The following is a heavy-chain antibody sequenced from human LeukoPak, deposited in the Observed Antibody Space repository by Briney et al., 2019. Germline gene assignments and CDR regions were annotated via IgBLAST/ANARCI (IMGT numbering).Heavy chain of an antibody. V-gene: IGHV3-66*01. CDR2: IYSGGST. Sequence: GGSLRLSCAASGFTVSSNYMSWVRQAPGKGLEWVSVIYSGGSTYYADSVKGRFTISRDNSKNTLYLQMNSLRAEDTAVYYCARARTVVDGWGSIVVVPAATIHPYYFDYWGQGTLVTVSS. J-gene: IGHJ4*02. D-gene: IGHD2-2*01. CDR3: ARARTVVDGWGSIVVVPAATIHPYYFDY. CDR1: GFTVSSNY.